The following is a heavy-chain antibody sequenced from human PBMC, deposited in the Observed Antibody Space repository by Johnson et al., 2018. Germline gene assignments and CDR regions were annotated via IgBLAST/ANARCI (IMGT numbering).Heavy chain of an antibody. CDR1: GFTVSTSY. J-gene: IGHJ6*03. D-gene: IGHD6-19*01. V-gene: IGHV3-66*02. CDR3: ARDKVAGNYYYMDV. CDR2: IYNGDST. Sequence: QLVQSGGALVQPGGSLRLSCAASGFTVSTSYMSWVRQAPGKGLEWVSVIYNGDSTYYADSVKGRFTISRDNSKNTLYLQMNSLRAEDTAVYYCARDKVAGNYYYMDVGGKGTTVTVSS.